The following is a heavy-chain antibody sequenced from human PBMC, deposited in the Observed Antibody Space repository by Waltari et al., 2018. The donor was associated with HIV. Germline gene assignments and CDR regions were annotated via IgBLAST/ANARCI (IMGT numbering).Heavy chain of an antibody. D-gene: IGHD3-22*01. CDR3: ARNSSAKGNRYFYYGLDV. CDR1: LDSLMNFD. V-gene: IGHV1-8*02. J-gene: IGHJ6*02. CDR2: MNPNSGNT. Sequence: QVHLVQSAPEVKRPGASVKISCKGYLDSLMNFDVNWVRQAAGQGPEWLGWMNPNSGNTASPYIFEERVTMTRDVSTDTAYMEMSGLTPEDTAIYYCARNSSAKGNRYFYYGLDVWGQGTPVTV.